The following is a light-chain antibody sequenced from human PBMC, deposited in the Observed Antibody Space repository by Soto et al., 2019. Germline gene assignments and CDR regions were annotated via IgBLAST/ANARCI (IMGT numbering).Light chain of an antibody. CDR2: AAS. Sequence: IQLTQSASCLSASVGASVTITCLASQDISSWLAWYQQIPGKAPTLLIYAASSLQRGVPSRFSGSGSGTDFTLTVNILQPEDIATYYRQQTNGCPQAFGQGTKVDIK. J-gene: IGKJ1*01. CDR1: QDISSW. CDR3: QQTNGCPQA. V-gene: IGKV1-12*01.